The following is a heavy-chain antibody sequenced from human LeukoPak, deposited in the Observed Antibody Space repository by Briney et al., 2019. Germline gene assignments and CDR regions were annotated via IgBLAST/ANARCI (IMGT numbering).Heavy chain of an antibody. Sequence: SVKVSCKASGGIFSSYAISWVRQAPGQGLEWMGGIIPIFGTANYAQKFQGRVTITADESTSTAYMELSSLRSEDTAVYYCARDRGGGYSYGYGEDYYYYGMDVWGQGTTVTVSS. CDR1: GGIFSSYA. J-gene: IGHJ6*02. CDR3: ARDRGGGYSYGYGEDYYYYGMDV. D-gene: IGHD5-18*01. CDR2: IIPIFGTA. V-gene: IGHV1-69*13.